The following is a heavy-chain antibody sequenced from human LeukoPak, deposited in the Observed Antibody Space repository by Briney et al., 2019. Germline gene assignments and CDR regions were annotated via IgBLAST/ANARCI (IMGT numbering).Heavy chain of an antibody. Sequence: GASVKVSCKASGDTLSSYDFNWVRQAPGQGLEWMGWMAPNSGSTGYAQKFQGRVTMTRNTSTSTAYMELSSLTSEDTVVYYCARSLPGIAAHWGQGTLVIVSS. D-gene: IGHD6-6*01. CDR2: MAPNSGST. V-gene: IGHV1-8*01. CDR3: ARSLPGIAAH. J-gene: IGHJ4*02. CDR1: GDTLSSYD.